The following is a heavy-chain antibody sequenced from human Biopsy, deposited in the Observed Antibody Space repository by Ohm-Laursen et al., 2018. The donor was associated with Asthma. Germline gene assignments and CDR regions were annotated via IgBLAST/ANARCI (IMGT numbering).Heavy chain of an antibody. D-gene: IGHD3-10*01. Sequence: ASVKVSCKTSGYTFNSAGITWVRQAPGQGLEWMGWISVYNSNTKVAQKLQDRVTMIKDTSTSTAYMELRSLRSADTAVYFCARAVDYSHYYGIDVWGQGTTVTVS. V-gene: IGHV1-18*01. CDR1: GYTFNSAG. J-gene: IGHJ6*02. CDR2: ISVYNSNT. CDR3: ARAVDYSHYYGIDV.